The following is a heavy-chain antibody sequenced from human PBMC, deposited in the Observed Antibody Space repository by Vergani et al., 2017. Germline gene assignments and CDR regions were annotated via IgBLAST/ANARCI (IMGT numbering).Heavy chain of an antibody. CDR1: GFTFGDYA. D-gene: IGHD5-18*01. Sequence: EVQLVESGGGLVKPGGSLRLSCTASGFTFGDYAMSWVRQAPGKGLEWVGFIRSKAYGGTTEYAASVKGRFTISRDDSKSIAYLQMNSLKTEDTAVYFCSRGRGYSFGYSDYWGQGTLVTVSS. CDR2: IRSKAYGGTT. J-gene: IGHJ4*02. V-gene: IGHV3-49*04. CDR3: SRGRGYSFGYSDY.